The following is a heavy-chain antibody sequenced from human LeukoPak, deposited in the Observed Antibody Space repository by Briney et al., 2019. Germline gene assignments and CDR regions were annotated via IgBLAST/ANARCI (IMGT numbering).Heavy chain of an antibody. CDR3: ARGVHHFDSTGYYYGELDS. D-gene: IGHD3-22*01. J-gene: IGHJ4*02. CDR1: GYSFTSYD. CDR2: INPNSGNT. Sequence: ASVKVSCKASGYSFTSYDINWVRQATGQGLEWMAWINPNSGNTADAQKFQGRVTMTRDTSISTAYLELSRLTSEDTAVYYCARGVHHFDSTGYYYGELDSWGQGTLVTVSS. V-gene: IGHV1-8*01.